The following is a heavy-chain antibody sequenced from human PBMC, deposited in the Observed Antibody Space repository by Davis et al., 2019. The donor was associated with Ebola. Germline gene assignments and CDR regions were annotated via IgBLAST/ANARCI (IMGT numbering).Heavy chain of an antibody. CDR2: IYYSGST. V-gene: IGHV4-59*01. CDR3: AREAGIVVVPAAKRSYYGMDV. Sequence: MPGGSLRLSCTVSGGSISSYYWSWIRQPPGKGLEWIGYIYYSGSTNYNPSPKSRVTISVDTSKNQFSLKLSSVTAADTAVYYCAREAGIVVVPAAKRSYYGMDVWGKGTTVTVS. D-gene: IGHD2-2*01. J-gene: IGHJ6*04. CDR1: GGSISSYY.